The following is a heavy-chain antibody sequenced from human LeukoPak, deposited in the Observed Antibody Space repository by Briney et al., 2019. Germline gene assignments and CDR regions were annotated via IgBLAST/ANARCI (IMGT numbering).Heavy chain of an antibody. CDR1: GFTFSSYE. V-gene: IGHV3-48*03. D-gene: IGHD5-12*01. CDR3: ARVRATFSPHFDN. Sequence: PGGSLRLSCAASGFTFSSYEMNWVRQAPGKGLEWVSYIGSGGRTIYYADSVKGRFTISRDNAKNSLYLQMNSLRAEDTAVYYCARVRATFSPHFDNWGQGTLVTVSS. CDR2: IGSGGRTI. J-gene: IGHJ4*02.